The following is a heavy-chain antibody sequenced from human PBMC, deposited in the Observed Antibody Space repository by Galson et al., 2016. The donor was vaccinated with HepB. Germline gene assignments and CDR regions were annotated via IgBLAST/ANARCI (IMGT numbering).Heavy chain of an antibody. J-gene: IGHJ5*02. Sequence: SETLSLTCAVNGGSFSGYYWTWIRQPPGMGLEWIGEINESGNTRYNPSLRSRVIVSLDTAKNQFSLKLSSVTAADAAVYYSARGRRVRGVTTKFNWIDPWGQGTLVTVSS. D-gene: IGHD3-10*01. CDR2: INESGNT. CDR3: ARGRRVRGVTTKFNWIDP. CDR1: GGSFSGYY. V-gene: IGHV4-34*01.